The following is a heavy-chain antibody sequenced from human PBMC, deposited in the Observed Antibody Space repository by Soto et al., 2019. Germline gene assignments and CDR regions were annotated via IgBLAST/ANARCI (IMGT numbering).Heavy chain of an antibody. CDR3: AKEAAEGTIVLDYFDY. V-gene: IGHV3-30*18. CDR2: ISYDGSNK. J-gene: IGHJ4*01. CDR1: GFTFRSYG. D-gene: IGHD2-8*01. Sequence: QVQLVESGGGVVQPGRSLRLSCAASGFTFRSYGMHWVRQAPGKGLEWVAVISYDGSNKYYVDSVKGRFTISRDNSKNTLYLQMHSLRAEDTAVNCCAKEAAEGTIVLDYFDYWGHGTLVTVSS.